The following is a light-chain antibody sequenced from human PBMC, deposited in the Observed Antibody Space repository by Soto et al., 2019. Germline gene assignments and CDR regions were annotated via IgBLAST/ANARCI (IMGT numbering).Light chain of an antibody. CDR1: QSVGTS. CDR2: DAS. Sequence: EFVLTQSPATLSLSPGERATFSCKASQSVGTSLAWFQQKPGQAPRLLIYDASVRATGIPARFSGSGSGTDFTLTISRLQPEDIAMYYCQQSSNWPPWTFGRGTRVEI. J-gene: IGKJ1*01. V-gene: IGKV3-11*01. CDR3: QQSSNWPPWT.